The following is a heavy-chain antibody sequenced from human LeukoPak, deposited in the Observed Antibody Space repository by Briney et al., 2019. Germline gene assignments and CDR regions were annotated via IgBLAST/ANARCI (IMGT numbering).Heavy chain of an antibody. CDR3: ARASDYFDGSGYYRPFDS. CDR1: GDSISSGDYY. J-gene: IGHJ4*02. D-gene: IGHD3-22*01. Sequence: SETLSLTCTVSGDSISSGDYYWTWIRQPPGQGLEWIGFINYSGKIYQNPSLMSRATISVDTSKDQFSLRLSSVTAADTAVYYCARASDYFDGSGYYRPFDSWGQGTLVTVSS. CDR2: INYSGKI. V-gene: IGHV4-30-4*01.